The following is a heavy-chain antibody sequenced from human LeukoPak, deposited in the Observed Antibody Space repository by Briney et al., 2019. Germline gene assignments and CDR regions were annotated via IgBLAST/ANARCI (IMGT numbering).Heavy chain of an antibody. CDR3: ASGGSGSGPKSGDY. J-gene: IGHJ4*02. V-gene: IGHV4-34*01. CDR2: INHSGST. D-gene: IGHD2-15*01. CDR1: GGSFSGYH. Sequence: SETLSLTRAVYGGSFSGYHWSWIRQPPGKGLEWIGEINHSGSTNYNPSLKSRVTISVDTSKNQFSLKLSSVTAADTAVYYCASGGSGSGPKSGDYWGQGTLVTVSS.